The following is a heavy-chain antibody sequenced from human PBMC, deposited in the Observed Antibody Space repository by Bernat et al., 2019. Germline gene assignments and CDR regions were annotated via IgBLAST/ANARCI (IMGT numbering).Heavy chain of an antibody. V-gene: IGHV4-34*01. CDR2: INHSGST. Sequence: QVQLQQWGAGLLKPSETLSLTCAVYGGSFSGYYWSWIRQPPGKGLEWIGEINHSGSTNYNPSLNSRVTISVDTSKNQFSLKLSSVTAADTAVYSCASLRAADHAFDIWGQGTMVTVSS. CDR1: GGSFSGYY. D-gene: IGHD5/OR15-5a*01. J-gene: IGHJ3*02. CDR3: ASLRAADHAFDI.